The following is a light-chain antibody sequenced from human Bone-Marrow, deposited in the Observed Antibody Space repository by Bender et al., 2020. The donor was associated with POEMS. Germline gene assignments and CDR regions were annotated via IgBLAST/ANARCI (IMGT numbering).Light chain of an antibody. CDR1: SSNIGNHG. J-gene: IGLJ3*02. CDR3: SAWADSLGGWV. CDR2: YDD. V-gene: IGLV1-36*01. Sequence: QSVVTQPPSLSEAPRQRVTISCSGSSSNIGNHGVNWYQQLPGEAPKLLIYYDDLLTPGVSDRFSASKSGTSASLALSELESEDEALYCCSAWADSLGGWVFGGGTKLTLL.